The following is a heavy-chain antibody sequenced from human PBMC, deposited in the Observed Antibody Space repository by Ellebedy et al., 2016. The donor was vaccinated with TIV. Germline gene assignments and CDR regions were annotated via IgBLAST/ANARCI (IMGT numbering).Heavy chain of an antibody. CDR3: AKNLLLTIDNMDV. Sequence: PGGSLRLSCAASGFTFTTYAMSWVRQATGKGLEWVAAISGTGGTTHYADSVRGRFIIPRDNSKNTLYLQMNSLRAEDTAMYYCAKNLLLTIDNMDVWGQGTTVTVSS. D-gene: IGHD2-15*01. CDR1: GFTFTTYA. J-gene: IGHJ6*02. V-gene: IGHV3-23*01. CDR2: ISGTGGTT.